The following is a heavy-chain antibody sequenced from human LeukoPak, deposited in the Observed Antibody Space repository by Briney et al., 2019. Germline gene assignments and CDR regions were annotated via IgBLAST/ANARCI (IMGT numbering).Heavy chain of an antibody. Sequence: GGSLRLSCAASGFTFSSYEMNWVRQAPGKGLEWVSYISSSGSTIYYADSVKGRFTISRDNAKNSLYLQMNSLRAEDTAVYYCAKYSGGYYFDYGGGGTVVTVSS. D-gene: IGHD2-21*01. CDR3: AKYSGGYYFDY. J-gene: IGHJ4*02. V-gene: IGHV3-48*03. CDR1: GFTFSSYE. CDR2: ISSSGSTI.